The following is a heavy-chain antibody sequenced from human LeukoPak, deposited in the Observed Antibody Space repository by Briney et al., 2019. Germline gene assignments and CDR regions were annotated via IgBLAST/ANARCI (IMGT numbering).Heavy chain of an antibody. CDR2: IWYDGSNK. CDR3: AKEPRYSYGYGPIDY. V-gene: IGHV3-33*06. Sequence: GGSLRLSCAASGFTFSSYGMHWVRQAPGKGLEWVAVIWYDGSNKYYADSVKGRFTISRGNSKNTLYLQMNSLRAEDTAVYYCAKEPRYSYGYGPIDYWGQGTLVTVSS. D-gene: IGHD5-18*01. J-gene: IGHJ4*02. CDR1: GFTFSSYG.